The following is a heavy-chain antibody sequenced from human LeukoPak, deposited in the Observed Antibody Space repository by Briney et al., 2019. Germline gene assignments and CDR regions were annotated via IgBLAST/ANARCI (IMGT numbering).Heavy chain of an antibody. Sequence: GGSLRLSCAASGFTLSSYAMSWVRQGPGKGLEWVSAISVSGNTYHADSVKGRFTISRDNSKNTLYLQMNSLRAEDTAVYYCARDQYYGSGSLARDYFDYWGQGTLVTVSS. CDR1: GFTLSSYA. J-gene: IGHJ4*02. CDR2: ISVSGNT. CDR3: ARDQYYGSGSLARDYFDY. V-gene: IGHV3-23*01. D-gene: IGHD3-10*01.